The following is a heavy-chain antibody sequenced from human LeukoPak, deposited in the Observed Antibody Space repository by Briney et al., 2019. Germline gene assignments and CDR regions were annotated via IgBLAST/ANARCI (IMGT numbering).Heavy chain of an antibody. Sequence: GESLKISCKASGYIFTNYWIGWVRQMPGKDLEWMGIIYPRDSDTRYSPSFQGQVTVSADKSISTAYLQWNTLEASDTAMYYCARRQYSGYDFDFWGQGTLVTVSS. CDR2: IYPRDSDT. J-gene: IGHJ4*02. CDR1: GYIFTNYW. CDR3: ARRQYSGYDFDF. V-gene: IGHV5-51*01. D-gene: IGHD5-12*01.